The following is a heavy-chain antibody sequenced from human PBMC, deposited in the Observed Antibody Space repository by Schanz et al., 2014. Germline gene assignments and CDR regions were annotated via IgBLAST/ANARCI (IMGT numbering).Heavy chain of an antibody. D-gene: IGHD4-17*01. CDR2: VSSYNGNT. CDR3: ARATTAWPFDL. J-gene: IGHJ4*02. CDR1: GYTFSSFF. Sequence: QVYLVQSGPEVAEPGASLKVSCKTSGYTFSSFFITWVRQAPGQGLEWMGWVSSYNGNTKYAQTLQGRVTMTTDTSTSTAYMELRSLRLDDTAVYYCARATTAWPFDLWGQGTLVTVSS. V-gene: IGHV1-18*01.